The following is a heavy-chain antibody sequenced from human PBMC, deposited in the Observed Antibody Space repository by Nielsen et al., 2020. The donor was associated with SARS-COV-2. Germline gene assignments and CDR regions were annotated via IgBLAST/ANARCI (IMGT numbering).Heavy chain of an antibody. CDR2: ISWDGGST. Sequence: GESLKISCAASGFTFDDYTMHWVRQAPGKGLEWVSLISWDGGSTYYADSVKGRFTISRDNAKNTLYLQMNSLRAEDTAVYYCALISGFWDYWGQGTLVTVSS. CDR1: GFTFDDYT. CDR3: ALISGFWDY. V-gene: IGHV3-43*01. D-gene: IGHD3-3*01. J-gene: IGHJ4*02.